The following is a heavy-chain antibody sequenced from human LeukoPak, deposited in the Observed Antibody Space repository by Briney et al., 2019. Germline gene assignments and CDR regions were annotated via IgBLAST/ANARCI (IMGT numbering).Heavy chain of an antibody. CDR3: LRPAFCGGDCSCYFDW. CDR1: GFTFSSYS. V-gene: IGHV3-48*02. Sequence: GGSLRLSCAAYGFTFSSYSMNWVRQAPGKGLEWVSYISSSSRTVYYADSVKGRFTISRDNAKNSLFLQVDSLRDEDTAIYYCLRPAFCGGDCSCYFDWWGQGTLVTVSS. D-gene: IGHD2-21*02. CDR2: ISSSSRTV. J-gene: IGHJ4*02.